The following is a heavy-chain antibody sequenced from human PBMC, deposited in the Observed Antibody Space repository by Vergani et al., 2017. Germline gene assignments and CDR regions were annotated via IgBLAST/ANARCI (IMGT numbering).Heavy chain of an antibody. D-gene: IGHD3-10*01. CDR2: IYYSGST. CDR1: GGSIRSSSYY. J-gene: IGHJ4*02. V-gene: IGHV4-39*01. CDR3: ERRTTMVVEVLEIARYYIDC. Sequence: QLQLQESGPGLVKPSETLSLTCTVPGGSIRSSSYYWGWIRQPPGEGLGWVGSIYYSGSTYYNPSLKIRVTISVDTSKNQFSLKLSCVTAAATAVYFCERRTTMVVEVLEIARYYIDCGGEATLVTFSS.